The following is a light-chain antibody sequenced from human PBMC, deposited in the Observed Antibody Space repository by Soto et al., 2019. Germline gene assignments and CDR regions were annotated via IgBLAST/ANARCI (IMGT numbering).Light chain of an antibody. CDR2: SYD. Sequence: QSVLTQPPSASGTPGQRVTISCSTSSSNLGDNTVNWYQHVPGTAPKLLIYSYDQRPSGVPDRISGSRSGTSASLAISELLFEDEADYYCAAWDATLDGDDFGTGTKGTVL. V-gene: IGLV1-44*01. J-gene: IGLJ1*01. CDR3: AAWDATLDGDD. CDR1: SSNLGDNT.